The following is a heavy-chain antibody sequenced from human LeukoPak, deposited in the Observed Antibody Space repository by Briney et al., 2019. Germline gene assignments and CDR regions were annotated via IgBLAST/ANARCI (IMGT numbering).Heavy chain of an antibody. CDR1: GFTFSSYG. J-gene: IGHJ4*02. Sequence: PGRSLRLSCAASGFTFSSYGMHWVRQAPGKGLEWVAVISYDGSNKYYADSVKGRFTISRDNSRNTLYLQMNSLRAEDTAVYYCARDLYSNYDYWGQGTLVTVSS. CDR3: ARDLYSNYDY. D-gene: IGHD4-11*01. CDR2: ISYDGSNK. V-gene: IGHV3-30*03.